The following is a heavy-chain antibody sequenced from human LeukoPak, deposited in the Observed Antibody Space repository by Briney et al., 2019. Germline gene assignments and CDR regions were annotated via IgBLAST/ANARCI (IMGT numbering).Heavy chain of an antibody. CDR2: ISAYNGNT. CDR1: GYTFTSYG. V-gene: IGHV1-18*01. D-gene: IGHD2-8*01. Sequence: ASVKVSCKASGYTFTSYGISWVRQAPGQGLEWMGWISAYNGNTNYAQKLQGRVTMTTDTSTSTAYMELRSLRSDDTAVYHCARAPLAIVLMVYGGDYWGQGTLVTVSS. J-gene: IGHJ4*02. CDR3: ARAPLAIVLMVYGGDY.